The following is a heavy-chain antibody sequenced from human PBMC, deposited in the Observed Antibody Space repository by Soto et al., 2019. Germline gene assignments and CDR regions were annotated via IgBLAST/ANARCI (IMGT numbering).Heavy chain of an antibody. J-gene: IGHJ6*02. CDR2: TYYRSKWYN. D-gene: IGHD4-17*01. CDR3: ARGVLWGLRMFSSGMDV. CDR1: GDSVSSNSAA. V-gene: IGHV6-1*01. Sequence: SQTLSLTCAISGDSVSSNSAAWNWIRQSPSRGLEWLGRTYYRSKWYNDYAVSVKSRITINPDTSKNQFSLQLNSVTPEDTAVYYCARGVLWGLRMFSSGMDVWGQGTTVTVSS.